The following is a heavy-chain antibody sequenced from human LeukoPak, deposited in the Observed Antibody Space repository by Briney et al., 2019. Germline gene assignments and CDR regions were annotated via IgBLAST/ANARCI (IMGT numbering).Heavy chain of an antibody. CDR1: GYRFTSYW. CDR2: IYPGDSDT. V-gene: IGHV5-51*01. CDR3: ARHMVPAAIGDWYFDL. D-gene: IGHD2-2*02. J-gene: IGHJ2*01. Sequence: GESLKISCKGSGYRFTSYWIGWVRQMPGKGLEWMGIIYPGDSDTRYSPSFQGQVTISADKSISTAYLQWSSLKASDTAMYYCARHMVPAAIGDWYFDLWGRGTLVTVSS.